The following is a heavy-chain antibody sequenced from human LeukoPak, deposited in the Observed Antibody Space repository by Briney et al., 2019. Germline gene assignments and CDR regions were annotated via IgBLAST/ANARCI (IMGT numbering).Heavy chain of an antibody. V-gene: IGHV3-23*01. J-gene: IGHJ5*02. CDR3: ARSNYYGSGYTNWSDP. D-gene: IGHD3-10*01. CDR2: ISGSGGST. CDR1: GFTFNSYA. Sequence: GGSLRLSCAASGFTFNSYAMSWVRQAPGKGLEWVSAISGSGGSTYYADSVKGRFTISRDNSKNTLYLQMNSLRAEDTAVYYCARSNYYGSGYTNWSDPWGQGTLVTVSS.